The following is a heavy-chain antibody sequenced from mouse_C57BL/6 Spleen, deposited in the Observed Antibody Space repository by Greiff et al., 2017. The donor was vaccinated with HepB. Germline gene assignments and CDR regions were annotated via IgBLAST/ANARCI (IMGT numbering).Heavy chain of an antibody. D-gene: IGHD3-3*01. CDR2: ISYDGSN. J-gene: IGHJ4*01. CDR1: GYSITSGYY. CDR3: ASGTGRAKDAMDY. Sequence: EVKLQESGPGLVKPSQSLSLTCSVTGYSITSGYYWNWIRQFPGNKLEWMGYISYDGSNNYNPSLKNRISITRDTSKNQFFLKLNSVTTEDTATYYCASGTGRAKDAMDYWGQGTSVTVSS. V-gene: IGHV3-6*01.